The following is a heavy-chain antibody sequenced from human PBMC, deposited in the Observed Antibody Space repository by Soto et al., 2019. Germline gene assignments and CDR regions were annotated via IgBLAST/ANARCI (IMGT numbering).Heavy chain of an antibody. J-gene: IGHJ5*02. CDR1: GGSVNGYY. CDR3: ARGGYSSGWYWFDP. V-gene: IGHV4-59*02. CDR2: IYYSGST. Sequence: SETLSLTCAVYGGSVNGYYWSWIRQPPGKGLEWIGYIYYSGSTNYTPSLKSRVTISVDTSKNQFSLKLSSVTAADTAVYYCARGGYSSGWYWFDPWGQGTLVTVSS. D-gene: IGHD6-19*01.